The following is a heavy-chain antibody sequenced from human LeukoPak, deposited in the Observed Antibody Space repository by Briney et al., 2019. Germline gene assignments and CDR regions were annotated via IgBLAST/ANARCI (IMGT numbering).Heavy chain of an antibody. CDR3: ARGPSREDYVWGSYPLDAFDI. CDR2: ISAYNGNT. Sequence: ASVKVSCKASGYTFTSYGISWVRQAPGQGLEWMGWISAYNGNTNYAQKLQGRVTMTTDTSTSTAYMELRSLRSDDTAVHYCARGPSREDYVWGSYPLDAFDIWGQGTMVTVSS. V-gene: IGHV1-18*01. CDR1: GYTFTSYG. J-gene: IGHJ3*02. D-gene: IGHD3-16*02.